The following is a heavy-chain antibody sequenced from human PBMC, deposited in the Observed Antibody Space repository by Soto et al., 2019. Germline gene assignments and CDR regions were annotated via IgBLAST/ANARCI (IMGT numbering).Heavy chain of an antibody. J-gene: IGHJ4*02. CDR3: ARPIYSGYVFDFDY. CDR1: GGSISSSSYY. CDR2: IYYNGST. Sequence: SETLSLTCTVSGGSISSSSYYWGWIRQPPGKGLEWIGSIYYNGSTYYNPSLKSRVTISVDTSKNQFSLKLSSVTAADTAVYYCARPIYSGYVFDFDYWGQGTLVTVSS. V-gene: IGHV4-39*01. D-gene: IGHD5-12*01.